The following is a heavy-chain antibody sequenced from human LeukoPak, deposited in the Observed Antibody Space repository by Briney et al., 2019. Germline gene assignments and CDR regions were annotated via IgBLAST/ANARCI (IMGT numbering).Heavy chain of an antibody. J-gene: IGHJ4*02. D-gene: IGHD3-9*01. CDR3: TTMPYDILTGLTPYYFDY. Sequence: RLXXAXSGFTFRSYAXSWVRQAPGKXREWVSAISGSGGSTYYADSVRGRFTISRDNSKNTLYLQMNSLKTEDTAVYYCTTMPYDILTGLTPYYFDYWGQGTLVTVSS. CDR1: GFTFRSYA. V-gene: IGHV3-23*01. CDR2: ISGSGGST.